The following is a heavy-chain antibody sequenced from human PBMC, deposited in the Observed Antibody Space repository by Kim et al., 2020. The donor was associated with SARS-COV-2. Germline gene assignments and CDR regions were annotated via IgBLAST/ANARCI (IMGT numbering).Heavy chain of an antibody. D-gene: IGHD5-12*01. V-gene: IGHV3-23*01. CDR2: GIP. CDR3: AKGHVAC. J-gene: IGHJ4*02. Sequence: GIPYYTDSVQGRFTISRDNSKNTLYLQMNNLGPEDTAVYYCAKGHVACWGQGTQVTVSS.